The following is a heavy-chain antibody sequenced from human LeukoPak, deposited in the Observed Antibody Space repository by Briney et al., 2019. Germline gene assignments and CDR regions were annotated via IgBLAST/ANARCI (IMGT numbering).Heavy chain of an antibody. CDR3: AKEDHGYFDL. J-gene: IGHJ2*01. CDR1: GFTFSSYG. V-gene: IGHV3-33*06. CDR2: IWYDGSNK. Sequence: PGRSLRLSCAASGFTFSSYGMHWVRQAPGKGLEWVAVIWYDGSNKYYADSVKGRFTISRDNSKNTLYLQMNSLRAEDTAVYYCAKEDHGYFDLWGRGTLVTVSS.